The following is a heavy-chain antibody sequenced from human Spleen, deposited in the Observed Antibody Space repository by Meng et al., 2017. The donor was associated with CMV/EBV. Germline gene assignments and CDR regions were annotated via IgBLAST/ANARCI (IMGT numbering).Heavy chain of an antibody. J-gene: IGHJ5*02. CDR1: GHTFSTYG. D-gene: IGHD1-26*01. CDR3: ARHPGGSYYGPLDP. V-gene: IGHV1-8*02. CDR2: INTNNGNT. Sequence: ASVKVSCKASGHTFSTYGMTWVRQAPGQGLQWVGWINTNNGNTRYAQNFQGRVTMTSDTSKSTAYMELSSLRSEDTAVYYCARHPGGSYYGPLDPWGQGTLVTVSS.